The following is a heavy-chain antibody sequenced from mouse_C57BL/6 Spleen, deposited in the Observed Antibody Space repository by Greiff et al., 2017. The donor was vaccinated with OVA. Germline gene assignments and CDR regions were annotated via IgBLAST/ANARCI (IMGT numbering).Heavy chain of an antibody. D-gene: IGHD1-1*01. Sequence: VQLQQSGPELVKPGASVKISCKASGYSFTGYYMNWVKQSPEKSLEWIGEINPSTGGTTYNQKFKAKATLTVDKSSSTAYMQLKSLTSEDAAVYDCARLITTVGYFDVWGTGTTVTVSS. J-gene: IGHJ1*03. CDR1: GYSFTGYY. CDR2: INPSTGGT. CDR3: ARLITTVGYFDV. V-gene: IGHV1-42*01.